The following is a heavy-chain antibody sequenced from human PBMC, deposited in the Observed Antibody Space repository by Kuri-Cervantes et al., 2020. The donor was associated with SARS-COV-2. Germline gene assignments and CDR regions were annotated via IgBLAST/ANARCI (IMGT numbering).Heavy chain of an antibody. CDR1: GFLLSASA. J-gene: IGHJ4*02. V-gene: IGHV3-73*01. CDR3: TTLIDY. Sequence: GESLKISCEVSGFLLSASAIHWVRQASGKGLEWVGRVRGKANNYATAYAASVKGRFTISRDDLKNTAFLQMNSLKTEDTAVYYCTTLIDYWGQGALVTVSS. CDR2: VRGKANNYAT.